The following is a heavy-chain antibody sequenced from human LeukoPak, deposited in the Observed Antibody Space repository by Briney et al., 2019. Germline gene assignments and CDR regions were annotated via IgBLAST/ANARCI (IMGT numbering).Heavy chain of an antibody. V-gene: IGHV3-11*04. Sequence: GGSLRLSCAASGLTFSDYYMSWIRQAPGKGLEWVSYISSSGSTIYYADSVKGRFTISRDNAKNSLYLQMNSLRAEDTAVYYCARGAYSGYSYGYFDYWGQGTLVTVSS. CDR2: ISSSGSTI. D-gene: IGHD5-18*01. CDR3: ARGAYSGYSYGYFDY. J-gene: IGHJ4*02. CDR1: GLTFSDYY.